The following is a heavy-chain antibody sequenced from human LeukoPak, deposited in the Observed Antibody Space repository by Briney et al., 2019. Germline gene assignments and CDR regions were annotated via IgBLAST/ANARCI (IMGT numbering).Heavy chain of an antibody. J-gene: IGHJ4*02. V-gene: IGHV4-39*01. CDR1: GDSISNHYYF. Sequence: SETLSLTCTVSGDSISNHYYFWGWLRQTPGTGLEWIANIHYIGSTYYTPSLKSRVTISLDKSKNQFSLKVNSVTAADTAVYCCAKTVPYSSGWRATFDHWGQGTLVTVSS. CDR3: AKTVPYSSGWRATFDH. CDR2: IHYIGST. D-gene: IGHD6-19*01.